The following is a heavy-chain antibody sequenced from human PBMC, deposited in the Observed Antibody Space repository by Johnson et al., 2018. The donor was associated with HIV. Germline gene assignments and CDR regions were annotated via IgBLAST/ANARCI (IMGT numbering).Heavy chain of an antibody. CDR3: AKVRRGSSWYIAFDI. D-gene: IGHD6-13*01. Sequence: QVQLVESGGGLVKPGGSLRLSCAASGFTFSDYYMSWIRQAPGKGLEWVSGINWNGGSTGYADSVKGRFTISRDNSKNTLYLQMNSLRAEDTAVYYCAKVRRGSSWYIAFDIWGQGTMVTVSS. CDR1: GFTFSDYY. V-gene: IGHV3-11*04. CDR2: INWNGGST. J-gene: IGHJ3*02.